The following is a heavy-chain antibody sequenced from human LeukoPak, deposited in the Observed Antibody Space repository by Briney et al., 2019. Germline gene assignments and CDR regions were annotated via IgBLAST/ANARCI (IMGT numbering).Heavy chain of an antibody. J-gene: IGHJ4*02. D-gene: IGHD1-26*01. Sequence: ASVKVSCKASGYTFTSYDINWVRQAPGQGLEWMGWINPNSGGTNYAQKFQGRVTMTRDTSISTAYMELSRLRSDDTAVYYCARGVGATDPDYWGQGTLVTVSS. CDR1: GYTFTSYD. V-gene: IGHV1-2*02. CDR2: INPNSGGT. CDR3: ARGVGATDPDY.